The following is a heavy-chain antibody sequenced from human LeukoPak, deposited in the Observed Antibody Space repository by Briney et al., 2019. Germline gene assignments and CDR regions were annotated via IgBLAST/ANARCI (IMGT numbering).Heavy chain of an antibody. D-gene: IGHD5-18*01. CDR1: GGSISSGSYY. V-gene: IGHV4-61*02. Sequence: SETLSLTCSVSGGSISSGSYYWSWIRRPAGKGLEWIGRIYTSGNTNYNPSLKSRVTISVDTSKNQFSLKLSSVTAADTAVYYCARDRDTYGMGVWGQGTTVTASS. CDR3: ARDRDTYGMGV. J-gene: IGHJ6*02. CDR2: IYTSGNT.